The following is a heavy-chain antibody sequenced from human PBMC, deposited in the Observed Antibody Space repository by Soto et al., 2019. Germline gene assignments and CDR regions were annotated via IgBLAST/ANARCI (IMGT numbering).Heavy chain of an antibody. CDR2: ITGSGNTI. V-gene: IGHV3-48*03. CDR3: ARTAGLRRDFDY. Sequence: EVQLVDSGGGLVQPGASLRLSCAASGFTFSSYEMNWVRQAPGKGLEWVSYITGSGNTIYYADSVKGRFTISRDNAKNSLYLQMNSLRAEDTAIYYCARTAGLRRDFDYWGQGTLVTVSS. D-gene: IGHD3-10*01. CDR1: GFTFSSYE. J-gene: IGHJ4*02.